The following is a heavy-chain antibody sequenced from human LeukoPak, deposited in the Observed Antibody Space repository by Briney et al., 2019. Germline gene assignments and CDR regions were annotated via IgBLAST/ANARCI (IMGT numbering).Heavy chain of an antibody. V-gene: IGHV4-59*01. CDR3: AREQVVVVPAVGESLFRTYYYYYMDV. CDR1: GGSISSYY. CDR2: IYYSGST. Sequence: KPSETLSLTCTVSGGSISSYYWSGIRQPPGKGLEWIGYIYYSGSTNYNPSLKSRVTISVDTSKNQFSLKLSSVTAADTAVYYCAREQVVVVPAVGESLFRTYYYYYMDVWGKGTTVTVSS. J-gene: IGHJ6*03. D-gene: IGHD2-2*01.